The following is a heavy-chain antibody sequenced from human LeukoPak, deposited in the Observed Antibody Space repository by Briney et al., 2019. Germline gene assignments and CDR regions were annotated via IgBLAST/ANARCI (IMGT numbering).Heavy chain of an antibody. J-gene: IGHJ4*02. D-gene: IGHD5-12*01. CDR2: ISDRGGST. Sequence: GGSLRLSCAASGFTFNTYAMNWVRQAPGKGLEWVSAISDRGGSTYYADSVKGRFTISRDNSKNTLYLQMNSLRAEDTAVYYCAKVSATRSNDYWGQGTLVTVSS. CDR1: GFTFNTYA. V-gene: IGHV3-23*01. CDR3: AKVSATRSNDY.